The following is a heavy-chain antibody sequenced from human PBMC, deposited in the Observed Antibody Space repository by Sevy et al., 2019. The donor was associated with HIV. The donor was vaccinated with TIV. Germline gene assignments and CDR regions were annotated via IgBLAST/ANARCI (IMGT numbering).Heavy chain of an antibody. CDR3: ARGPVVVVPAATRRYYYYYGMDV. D-gene: IGHD2-2*01. CDR2: INHSGST. CDR1: GGSFSGYY. J-gene: IGHJ6*02. Sequence: SETLSLTCAVYGGSFSGYYWSWIRQPPGKGLEWIGEINHSGSTNYSPSLKSRVTISVDTSKNQFSLKLSSVTAADTAVYYCARGPVVVVPAATRRYYYYYGMDVWGQGTTVTVSS. V-gene: IGHV4-34*01.